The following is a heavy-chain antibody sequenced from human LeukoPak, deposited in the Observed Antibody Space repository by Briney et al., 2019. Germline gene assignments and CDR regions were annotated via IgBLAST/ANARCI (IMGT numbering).Heavy chain of an antibody. J-gene: IGHJ4*02. CDR1: GGSISSSNW. CDR3: AREKDIVGAALDY. V-gene: IGHV4-4*02. CDR2: IYHSGST. D-gene: IGHD1-26*01. Sequence: SETLSLTCAVSGGSISSSNWWSWVRQPPGKGLEWIGEIYHSGSTNYNPPLKSRVTISVDKSKNRFSLKLSSVTAADTAVYYCAREKDIVGAALDYWGQGTLVTVSS.